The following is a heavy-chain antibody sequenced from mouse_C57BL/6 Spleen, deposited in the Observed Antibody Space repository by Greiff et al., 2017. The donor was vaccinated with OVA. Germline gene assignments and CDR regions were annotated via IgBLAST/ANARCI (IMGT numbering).Heavy chain of an antibody. CDR1: GYTFTDYY. Sequence: QVTLKECGAELVRPGASVKLSCKASGYTFTDYYINWVKQRPGQGLEWIARIYPGSGNTYYNEKFKGKATLTAEKSSSTAYMQLSSLTSEDSAVYFCARSEGILTGTFDYWGQGTTLTVSS. J-gene: IGHJ2*01. CDR3: ARSEGILTGTFDY. V-gene: IGHV1-76*01. CDR2: IYPGSGNT. D-gene: IGHD4-1*01.